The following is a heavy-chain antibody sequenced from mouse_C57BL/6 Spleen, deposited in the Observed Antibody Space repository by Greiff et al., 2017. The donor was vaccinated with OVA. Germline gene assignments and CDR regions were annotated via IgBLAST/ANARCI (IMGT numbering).Heavy chain of an antibody. J-gene: IGHJ4*01. CDR2: IYPRSGNT. V-gene: IGHV1-81*01. CDR1: GYTFTSYG. CDR3: ARSEIYDGYYAMDY. D-gene: IGHD2-3*01. Sequence: VQLQQSGAELARPGASVKLSCKASGYTFTSYGISWVKQSTGQGLEWIGEIYPRSGNTYYNEKFKGKATLTADKSSSTAYMELRSLTSEDSAVYFCARSEIYDGYYAMDYWGQGTSVTVSS.